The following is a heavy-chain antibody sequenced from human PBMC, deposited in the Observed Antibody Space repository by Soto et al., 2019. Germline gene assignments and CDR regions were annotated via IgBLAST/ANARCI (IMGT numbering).Heavy chain of an antibody. CDR3: AMTPSRIVGATSDY. CDR2: MNPNSGNT. CDR1: GYTFTSYD. V-gene: IGHV1-8*01. D-gene: IGHD1-26*01. J-gene: IGHJ4*02. Sequence: QVQLVQSGAEVKKPGASVKVSCKASGYTFTSYDTNWVRQATGQGLEWMGWMNPNSGNTGYAQKFQGRVTMTRNTSKSTAYMELSSLRSEDTAVYYCAMTPSRIVGATSDYWGQGTLVTVSS.